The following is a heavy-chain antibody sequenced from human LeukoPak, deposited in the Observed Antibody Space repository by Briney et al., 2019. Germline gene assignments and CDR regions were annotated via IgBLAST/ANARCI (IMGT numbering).Heavy chain of an antibody. V-gene: IGHV4-30-2*01. CDR3: ARDAVWFGEPLGYWYFDL. CDR1: GGSISSGGYS. D-gene: IGHD3-10*01. CDR2: IYHSGST. Sequence: PSETLSLTCAVSGGSISSGGYSWSWIRQPPGKGLEWIGYIYHSGSTYYNPSLKSRVTISVDRSKNQFSLRLSSVTAADTAVYYCARDAVWFGEPLGYWYFDLWGRGTLVTVSS. J-gene: IGHJ2*01.